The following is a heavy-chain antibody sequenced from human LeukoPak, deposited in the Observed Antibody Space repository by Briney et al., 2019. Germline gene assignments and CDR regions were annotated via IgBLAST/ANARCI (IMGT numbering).Heavy chain of an antibody. CDR3: ARDTRYSYGSGSYTMFDY. CDR2: ISNSGSTI. Sequence: GGSLRLSCAASGFTFSTYEMNWVRQAPGRGLDWGSYISNSGSTIHYAHYVKGRFTASRDNAKSSLYLQMNSLRAEDTAVYYCARDTRYSYGSGSYTMFDYWGQGTLVTVSS. CDR1: GFTFSTYE. D-gene: IGHD3-10*01. J-gene: IGHJ4*02. V-gene: IGHV3-48*03.